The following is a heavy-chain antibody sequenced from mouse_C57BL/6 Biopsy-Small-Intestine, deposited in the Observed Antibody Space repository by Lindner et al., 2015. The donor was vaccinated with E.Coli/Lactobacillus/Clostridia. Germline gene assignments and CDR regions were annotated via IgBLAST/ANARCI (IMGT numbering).Heavy chain of an antibody. J-gene: IGHJ1*01. V-gene: IGHV1-75*01. CDR1: GVTSSDHS. D-gene: IGHD6-5*01. Sequence: SVKVSCKASGVTSSDHSINWVRQAPGQGLEWMGQIIPVLGVPNSAQKFQGRVTFTADRSTNTVYMELSSLTSDDTAVYYCARVSAYSDYALDVWGQGTTVTVSS. CDR3: ARVSAYSDYALDV. CDR2: IIPVLGVP.